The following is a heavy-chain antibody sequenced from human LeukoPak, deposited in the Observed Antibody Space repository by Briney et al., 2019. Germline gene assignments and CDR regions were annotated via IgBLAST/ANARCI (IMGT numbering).Heavy chain of an antibody. Sequence: GGSLRLSCAASGFTFSSYGMHWVRQAPGKGLEWVAVIWYDGSNKYYADSVKGRFTISRDNSKNTLYLQMNSLRAEDTAVYYCASSKGYSYGYAADYWGQGTLATVSS. CDR1: GFTFSSYG. CDR3: ASSKGYSYGYAADY. J-gene: IGHJ4*02. V-gene: IGHV3-33*01. CDR2: IWYDGSNK. D-gene: IGHD5-18*01.